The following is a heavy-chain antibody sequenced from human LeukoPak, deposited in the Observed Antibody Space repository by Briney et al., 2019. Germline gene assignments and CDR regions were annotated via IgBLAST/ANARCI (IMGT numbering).Heavy chain of an antibody. CDR1: GYTFTGYY. CDR2: INPNSGGT. Sequence: ASVKVSCKASGYTFTGYYMHWVRQAPGQGLEWMGWINPNSGGTNYAQKFQGRVTMTRDTSISTAYMELSRLRSDDTAVYYCARAHTPYRWYYDSSGCFDYWGQGTLVIVSS. CDR3: ARAHTPYRWYYDSSGCFDY. V-gene: IGHV1-2*02. D-gene: IGHD3-22*01. J-gene: IGHJ4*02.